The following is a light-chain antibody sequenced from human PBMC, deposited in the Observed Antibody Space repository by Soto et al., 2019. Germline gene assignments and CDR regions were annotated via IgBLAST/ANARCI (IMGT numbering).Light chain of an antibody. CDR1: SSDVGGYNY. CDR3: SSYAGSNNYV. J-gene: IGLJ1*01. V-gene: IGLV2-8*01. Sequence: QSALTQPPSASGSPGQSVTISCTGTSSDVGGYNYVSWYQHHPGKAPKLTIYDVSKRPSGVPDRFSGSKSGNTASLTVSGLQAEDEADYYCSSYAGSNNYVFGTGTKLTVL. CDR2: DVS.